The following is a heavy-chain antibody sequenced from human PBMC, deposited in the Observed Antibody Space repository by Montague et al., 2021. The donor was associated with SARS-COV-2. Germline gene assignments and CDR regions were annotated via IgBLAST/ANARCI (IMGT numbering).Heavy chain of an antibody. V-gene: IGHV4-61*02. CDR1: GASISTGIYY. CDR3: ARFGSGTLEFDL. D-gene: IGHD3-10*01. Sequence: TLSLTCTVSGASISTGIYYWSWIRQPAGKGLEWIGRIRTTGHTDYNRYLGSRVFMSVDTSTNQFYLSLTSVTAAATAVYFCARFGSGTLEFDLWGQGTLVTVSS. J-gene: IGHJ4*02. CDR2: IRTTGHT.